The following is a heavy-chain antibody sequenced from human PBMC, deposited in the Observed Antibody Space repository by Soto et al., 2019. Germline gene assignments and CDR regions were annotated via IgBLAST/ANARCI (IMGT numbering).Heavy chain of an antibody. CDR2: IKTDRSDT. J-gene: IGHJ3*02. Sequence: EVQLVESGGGLVQPGGSLRLSCAASGFTFSNYWMHWVRQSPGKGRVWVSRIKTDRSDTHYADSVTGRFTISRDNAKKTLYLQMNSRRDEDTAVYYCARPRTSDWAYDIWGQGTMVIVSS. V-gene: IGHV3-74*01. CDR3: ARPRTSDWAYDI. CDR1: GFTFSNYW. D-gene: IGHD3-9*01.